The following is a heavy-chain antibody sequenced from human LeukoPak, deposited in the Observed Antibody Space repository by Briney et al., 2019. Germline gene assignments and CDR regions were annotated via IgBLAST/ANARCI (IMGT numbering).Heavy chain of an antibody. J-gene: IGHJ4*02. CDR2: IYVDGTT. CDR1: GXTVSSNY. Sequence: GGSLRLSCAASGXTVSSNYMSWVRQAPGKGQEWVSVIYVDGTTYYADSVKGRFTISRDNSKNTLSLQMNSPRAEDTAVYYCARGDGYNFFDYWGQGTLVTVSS. D-gene: IGHD5-24*01. V-gene: IGHV3-53*01. CDR3: ARGDGYNFFDY.